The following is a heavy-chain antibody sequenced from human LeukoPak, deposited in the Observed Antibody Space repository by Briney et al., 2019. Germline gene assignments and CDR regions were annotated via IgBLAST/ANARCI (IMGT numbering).Heavy chain of an antibody. J-gene: IGHJ4*02. V-gene: IGHV3-30*03. Sequence: GGSLRLSCAASGFTFSSYGMHWVRQAPGKGLEWVAVISYDGSDKYYADSVKGRFTISRDSSKNTLYLQMNSLRAEDTAVYYCARRSSGSPPYYFGYWGQGTLVTVSS. CDR2: ISYDGSDK. D-gene: IGHD1-26*01. CDR1: GFTFSSYG. CDR3: ARRSSGSPPYYFGY.